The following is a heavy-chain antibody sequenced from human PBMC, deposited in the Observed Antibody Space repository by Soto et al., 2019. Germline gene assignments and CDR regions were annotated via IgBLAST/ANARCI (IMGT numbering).Heavy chain of an antibody. CDR3: ERGVANNVVVLAVFGYYVIDV. V-gene: IGHV1-3*01. D-gene: IGHD2-15*01. CDR1: GYSFTSYA. CDR2: INAGNGNT. J-gene: IGHJ6*02. Sequence: ASVKVSCKASGYSFTSYAIYWVRQAPGQRLEWMGWINAGNGNTKYSQKLQGRVTFTGDTSASTAHMELSSLRSEDKAVYFCERGVANNVVVLAVFGYYVIDVWGQGTTVTVSS.